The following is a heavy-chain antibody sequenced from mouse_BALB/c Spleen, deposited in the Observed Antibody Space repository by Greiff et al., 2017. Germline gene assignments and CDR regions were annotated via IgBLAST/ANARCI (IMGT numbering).Heavy chain of an antibody. V-gene: IGHV1-80*01. Sequence: QVQLKQSGAELVRPGSSVKISCKASGYAFSSYWMNWVKQRPGQGLEWIGQIYPGDGDTNYNGKFKGKATLTADKSSSTAYMQLSSLTSEDSAVYFCARGRYDGAYYAMDYWGQGTSVTVSS. CDR3: ARGRYDGAYYAMDY. CDR1: GYAFSSYW. D-gene: IGHD2-14*01. CDR2: IYPGDGDT. J-gene: IGHJ4*01.